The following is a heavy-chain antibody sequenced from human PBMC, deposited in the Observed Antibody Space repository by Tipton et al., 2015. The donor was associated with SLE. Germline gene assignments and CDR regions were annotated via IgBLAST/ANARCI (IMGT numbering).Heavy chain of an antibody. J-gene: IGHJ3*02. D-gene: IGHD4-17*01. V-gene: IGHV4-61*02. CDR2: IYTSGST. Sequence: TLSLTCAVSGYSISSGYYWCWIRQAAGKGLEWIGRIYTSGSTNYNPSLKSRVTISVDTPKNQFSLKLSSVTAADTAVYYCARTTVTTKAVDIWGQGTMVTVSS. CDR3: ARTTVTTKAVDI. CDR1: GYSISSGYY.